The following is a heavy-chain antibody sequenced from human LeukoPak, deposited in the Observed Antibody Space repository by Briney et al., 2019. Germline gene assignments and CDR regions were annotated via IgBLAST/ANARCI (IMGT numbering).Heavy chain of an antibody. Sequence: SETPSLTCTVSGGSISSYYWSWIRQPPGKGLEWIGYIYYSGSTNYNPSLKGRVTISVDTSKNQFSLKLSSVTAADTAVYYCARGVIVGAKGGLSKGFHAFGIWGQGTMVTVSS. V-gene: IGHV4-59*01. CDR2: IYYSGST. D-gene: IGHD1-26*01. J-gene: IGHJ3*02. CDR3: ARGVIVGAKGGLSKGFHAFGI. CDR1: GGSISSYY.